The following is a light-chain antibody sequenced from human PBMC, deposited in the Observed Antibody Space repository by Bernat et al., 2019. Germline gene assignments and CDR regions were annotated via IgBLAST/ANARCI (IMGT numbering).Light chain of an antibody. CDR1: SSDGGSYNL. J-gene: IGLJ2*01. Sequence: QSALTQPASVSGSPGQSITISCTGTSSDGGSYNLFSWYQQHPGKAPKLMIYEGSKRPSGVSNRFSGSKSGNTASLTISGLQAEDEADYYCRSYAGSSTVVFGGGTKLTVL. V-gene: IGLV2-23*01. CDR2: EGS. CDR3: RSYAGSSTVV.